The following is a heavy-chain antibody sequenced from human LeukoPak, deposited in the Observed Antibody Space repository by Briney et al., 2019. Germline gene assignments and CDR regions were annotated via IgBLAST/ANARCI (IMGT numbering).Heavy chain of an antibody. J-gene: IGHJ3*02. V-gene: IGHV4-30-4*01. CDR3: ARYSVGGYCSGGSCFPSDAFDI. CDR2: IYYSGST. D-gene: IGHD2-15*01. CDR1: GGSISSGDYY. Sequence: PSETLSLTCTVSGGSISSGDYYWSWIRQPPGKGLEWIGYIYYSGSTYYNPSLKSRVTISVDTSKNQFSLKLSSVTAADTAVYYCARYSVGGYCSGGSCFPSDAFDIWGQGTMVTVSS.